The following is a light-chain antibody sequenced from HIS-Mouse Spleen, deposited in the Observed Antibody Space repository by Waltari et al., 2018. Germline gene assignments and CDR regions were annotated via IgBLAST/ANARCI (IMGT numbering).Light chain of an antibody. J-gene: IGKJ1*01. CDR2: GAS. Sequence: EIVMTQSPATLSVSPGERATLSCRASQSVSSNLAWYQQTPGQAPRLLIYGASTMATGIPARFSGSGSGTEFTLTISSMQSEDFAVYYCQQYNNWWTFGQGTKVEIK. CDR1: QSVSSN. CDR3: QQYNNWWT. V-gene: IGKV3-15*01.